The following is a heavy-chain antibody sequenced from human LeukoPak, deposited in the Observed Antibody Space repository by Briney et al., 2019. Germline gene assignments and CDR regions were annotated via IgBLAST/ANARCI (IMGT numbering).Heavy chain of an antibody. J-gene: IGHJ4*02. CDR3: ARDLYYYDSSGYYPDY. CDR1: GFTFSSYA. V-gene: IGHV3-30-3*01. CDR2: ISYDGSNK. D-gene: IGHD3-22*01. Sequence: PVRSLRLSCAASGFTFSSYAMHWVRQAPGKGLEWVAVISYDGSNKYYADSVKGRFTISRDNSKNTLYLQMNSLRAEDTAVYYCARDLYYYDSSGYYPDYWGQGTLVTVSS.